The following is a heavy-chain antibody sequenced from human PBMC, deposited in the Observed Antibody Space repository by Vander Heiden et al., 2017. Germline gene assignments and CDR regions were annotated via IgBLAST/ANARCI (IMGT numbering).Heavy chain of an antibody. D-gene: IGHD3-16*01. CDR2: IYWDDEK. CDR3: AHYDGDQFSGVDAFDF. V-gene: IGHV2-5*02. Sequence: QITLKESGPTLVKPTQTLTLTCTFSGFSFSNSGVGVGWIRQPPGKALEWLALIYWDDEKRYSPSLKSSLTITKGISRNQVVLTMTKVDPVDTATYYGAHYDGDQFSGVDAFDFWGQGTVVTVSS. CDR1: GFSFSNSGVG. J-gene: IGHJ3*01.